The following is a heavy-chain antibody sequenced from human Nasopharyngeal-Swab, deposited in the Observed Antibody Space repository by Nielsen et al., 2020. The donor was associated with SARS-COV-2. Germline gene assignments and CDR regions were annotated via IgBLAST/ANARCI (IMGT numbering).Heavy chain of an antibody. V-gene: IGHV3-13*01. CDR1: GFTFSSYD. D-gene: IGHD6-13*01. J-gene: IGHJ4*02. Sequence: GSLKISCAASGFTFSSYDMHWVRQATGKGLEWVSAIGTAGDTYYPGSVKGRFTISRENAKNSLYLQMNSLRAGDTAVYYCARARIAAAGYYFDYWGQGTLVTVSS. CDR3: ARARIAAAGYYFDY. CDR2: IGTAGDT.